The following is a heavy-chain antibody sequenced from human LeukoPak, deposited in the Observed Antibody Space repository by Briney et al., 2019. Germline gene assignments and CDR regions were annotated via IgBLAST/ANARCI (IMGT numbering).Heavy chain of an antibody. J-gene: IGHJ3*02. CDR3: ARDERYSSSWYYYDSSGYSAFDI. Sequence: PSETLSLTCTVSGGSISSYYWSWIRQPPGKGLEWIGYIYYSGSTNYNPSLKSRVTISVDTSKNQFSLKLSSVTAADTAVYYCARDERYSSSWYYYDSSGYSAFDIWGQGTMVTVSS. D-gene: IGHD3-22*01. CDR1: GGSISSYY. V-gene: IGHV4-59*01. CDR2: IYYSGST.